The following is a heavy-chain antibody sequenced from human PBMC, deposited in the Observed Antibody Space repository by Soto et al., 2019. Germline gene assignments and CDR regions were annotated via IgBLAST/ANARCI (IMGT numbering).Heavy chain of an antibody. CDR2: IWYDGRNK. CDR3: VLRYFDWLYNGMDV. CDR1: GFTFSIYG. Sequence: GGSLRLSCAASGFTFSIYGMHWVRQAPGMGLEWVAVIWYDGRNKYYGDSVEGRFTISRDNSKNTLFLQMDSLRAEDTAMYYCVLRYFDWLYNGMDVWGQGTTVTVSS. J-gene: IGHJ6*02. D-gene: IGHD3-9*01. V-gene: IGHV3-33*01.